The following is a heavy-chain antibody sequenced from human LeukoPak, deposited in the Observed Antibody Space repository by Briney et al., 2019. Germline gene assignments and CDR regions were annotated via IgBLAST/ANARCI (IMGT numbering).Heavy chain of an antibody. Sequence: GGSLRLSCAASRFTFSSYGMHWVRQAPGKGLEWVAFIRYDRSNEYYADSVRGRFIISRDNSKNTLYLQMNSLRAEDTAVYYCAKDRSMTTVTPFDNWGQGTLVAVSS. D-gene: IGHD4-17*01. V-gene: IGHV3-30*02. J-gene: IGHJ4*02. CDR3: AKDRSMTTVTPFDN. CDR2: IRYDRSNE. CDR1: RFTFSSYG.